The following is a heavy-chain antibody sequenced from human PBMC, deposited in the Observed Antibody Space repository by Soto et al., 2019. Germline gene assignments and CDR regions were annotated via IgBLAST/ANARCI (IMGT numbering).Heavy chain of an antibody. V-gene: IGHV4-34*01. D-gene: IGHD2-15*01. Sequence: QVQLQQWGAGLLKPSETLSRSCAVYGGSFSDYYWSWIRQPPGKGLEWIGEINHRGNTNYNPSLKSRVTISVDTPMNQFALRLTSVTAADTAVYYCARGSISYCSSGSCYPGAIDFWGQGTLVTVSA. CDR2: INHRGNT. CDR1: GGSFSDYY. J-gene: IGHJ4*02. CDR3: ARGSISYCSSGSCYPGAIDF.